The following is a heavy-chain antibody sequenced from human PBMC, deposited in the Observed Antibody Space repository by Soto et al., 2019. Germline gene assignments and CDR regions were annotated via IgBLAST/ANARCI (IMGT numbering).Heavy chain of an antibody. CDR2: IYYSGST. CDR3: ARHAPPGIAVAGFDY. Sequence: QVQLQESGPGLVKPSETLSLTCTVSGGSISSYYWSWIRQPPGKGLEWIGYIYYSGSTNYNPSLKGRVTMSVDTSKNQFSLKLSSVTAADTAVYYCARHAPPGIAVAGFDYWGQGTLVTVS. CDR1: GGSISSYY. V-gene: IGHV4-59*08. J-gene: IGHJ4*02. D-gene: IGHD6-19*01.